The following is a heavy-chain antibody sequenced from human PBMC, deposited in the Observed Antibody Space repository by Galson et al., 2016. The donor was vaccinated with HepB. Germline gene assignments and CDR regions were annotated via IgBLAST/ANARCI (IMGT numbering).Heavy chain of an antibody. V-gene: IGHV1-2*02. CDR1: GYILTGYY. CDR2: IDPRSGGT. Sequence: SGYILTGYYVHWVRQAPGRGLEWMGWIDPRSGGTIYAENFQGRVTMTRDTSINTAYMELSRLRSADTAVYYCARLRRIVTTGSWSSPSYFDYWGQGTLVTVSS. CDR3: ARLRRIVTTGSWSSPSYFDY. J-gene: IGHJ4*02. D-gene: IGHD1-26*01.